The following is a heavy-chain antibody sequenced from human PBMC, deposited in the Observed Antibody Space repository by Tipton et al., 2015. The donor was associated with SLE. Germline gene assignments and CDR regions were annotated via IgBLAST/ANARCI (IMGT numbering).Heavy chain of an antibody. V-gene: IGHV4-59*08. Sequence: TLSLTCTVSGGFIRSYYWSWIRQPPGKGLEWIGYIYYSGSTNYNPSLKSRVTISADRSKNHFSLRLTSVTAADTAIYYCARRGNLLGTWGQGTLVTVSS. D-gene: IGHD1-7*01. CDR1: GGFIRSYY. CDR3: ARRGNLLGT. J-gene: IGHJ4*02. CDR2: IYYSGST.